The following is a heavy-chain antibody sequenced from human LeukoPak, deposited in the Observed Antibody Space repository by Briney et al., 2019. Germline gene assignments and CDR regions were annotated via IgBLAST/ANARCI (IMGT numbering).Heavy chain of an antibody. J-gene: IGHJ4*02. CDR2: INHSGST. V-gene: IGHV4-34*01. D-gene: IGHD6-19*01. CDR1: GGSFSGYY. Sequence: SETLSLTCAVYGGSFSGYYWSWIRQPPGKGLEWIGEINHSGSTNYNPSLKSRVTISVDTSKNQFSLKLSSVTAADTAVYYCARLSSGWSHYFDYWGQGTLVTVSS. CDR3: ARLSSGWSHYFDY.